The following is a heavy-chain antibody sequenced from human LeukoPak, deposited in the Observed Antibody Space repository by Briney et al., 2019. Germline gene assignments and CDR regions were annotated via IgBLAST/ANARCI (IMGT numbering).Heavy chain of an antibody. V-gene: IGHV3-NL1*01. D-gene: IGHD6-6*01. CDR2: IYSGGST. Sequence: GGSLRLSCAASGFTFSSYGMHWVRQAPGKGLEWVSVIYSGGSTYYADSVKGRFTISRDNSKNTLYLQMNSLRAEDTAVYYCAKWAARPPYFDYWGQGTLVTVSS. CDR1: GFTFSSYG. J-gene: IGHJ4*02. CDR3: AKWAARPPYFDY.